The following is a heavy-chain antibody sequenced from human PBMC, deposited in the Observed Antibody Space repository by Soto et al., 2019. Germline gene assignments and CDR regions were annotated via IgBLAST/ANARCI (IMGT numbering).Heavy chain of an antibody. CDR3: ARGLPIFGVVTSPYYFDY. V-gene: IGHV4-59*01. CDR2: IYYSGST. J-gene: IGHJ4*02. Sequence: WIWIRQPPGKGLEWIGFIYYSGSTNYNPSLKSRVTISVDTSKNQFSLKLRSVTAADTAVYYCARGLPIFGVVTSPYYFDYWGQGTVVTVSS. D-gene: IGHD3-3*01.